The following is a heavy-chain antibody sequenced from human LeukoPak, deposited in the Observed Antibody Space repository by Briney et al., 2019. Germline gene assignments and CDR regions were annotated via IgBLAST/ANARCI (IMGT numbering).Heavy chain of an antibody. J-gene: IGHJ4*02. CDR2: IYHSGST. V-gene: IGHV4-30-2*01. CDR1: GGSISSGGYY. Sequence: SQTLSLTCTVSGGSISSGGYYWSWIRQHPGKGLEWIGYIYHSGSTYYNPSLKSRVTISVDRSKNQFSLKLSSVTAADTAVYYCARGPYYYDSSGYYYFDYWGQGTLVTVSS. D-gene: IGHD3-22*01. CDR3: ARGPYYYDSSGYYYFDY.